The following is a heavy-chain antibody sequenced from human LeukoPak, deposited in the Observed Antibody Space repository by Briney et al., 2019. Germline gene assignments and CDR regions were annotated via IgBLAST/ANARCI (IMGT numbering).Heavy chain of an antibody. V-gene: IGHV3-21*01. CDR3: ARAEGSPCRSPIRHRGGDY. Sequence: GGSLRLSCAASGFTFSSYSMNWVRQAPGKGLEWVSSISSSSSYIYYADSVKGRFTISRDNAKNSLYLQMNSLRAEDTAVYYCARAEGSPCRSPIRHRGGDYWGGATLVAVSS. J-gene: IGHJ4*02. CDR2: ISSSSSYI. CDR1: GFTFSSYS. D-gene: IGHD2-2*01.